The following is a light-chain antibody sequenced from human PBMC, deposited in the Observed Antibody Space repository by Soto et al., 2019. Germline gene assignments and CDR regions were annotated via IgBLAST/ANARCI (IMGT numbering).Light chain of an antibody. Sequence: EIVLTQSPGTLSLSPLEIATLSFMASQDVSSSYLAWYQQKLGQAPRLLMYGTSNRATGIPDRFSGSGSGTDFTLTISRLEAEDFAVYYCQQYDTSPRTFGQGTKVDIK. CDR1: QDVSSSY. J-gene: IGKJ2*01. CDR2: GTS. CDR3: QQYDTSPRT. V-gene: IGKV3-20*01.